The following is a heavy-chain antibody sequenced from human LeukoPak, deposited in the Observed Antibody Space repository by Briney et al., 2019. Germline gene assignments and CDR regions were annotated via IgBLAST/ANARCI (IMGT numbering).Heavy chain of an antibody. CDR3: ARGTVRKDYDFWSGYSHYCYYMDV. CDR1: GYTFTSYD. V-gene: IGHV1-8*03. CDR2: MNPNSGNT. Sequence: ASVKVSCKASGYTFTSYDINWVRQATGQGLEWMGWMNPNSGNTGYAQKFQGRVTITRNTSISTAYMELSSLRSEDTAVYYCARGTVRKDYDFWSGYSHYCYYMDVWGKGTTVTVSS. D-gene: IGHD3-3*01. J-gene: IGHJ6*03.